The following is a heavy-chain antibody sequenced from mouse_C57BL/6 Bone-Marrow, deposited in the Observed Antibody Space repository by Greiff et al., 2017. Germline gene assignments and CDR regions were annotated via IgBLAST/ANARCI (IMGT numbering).Heavy chain of an antibody. V-gene: IGHV1-15*01. Sequence: QVQLQQSGAELVRPGASVTLSCKASGYTFTDYEMHWVKQTPVHGLEWIGAIDPETGGTAYNQKFEGKAILTADKSSSTAYMELRSLTSEDSAVYYCTRVLRGFAYWGQGTLVTVSA. CDR3: TRVLRGFAY. J-gene: IGHJ3*01. CDR1: GYTFTDYE. CDR2: IDPETGGT. D-gene: IGHD1-1*01.